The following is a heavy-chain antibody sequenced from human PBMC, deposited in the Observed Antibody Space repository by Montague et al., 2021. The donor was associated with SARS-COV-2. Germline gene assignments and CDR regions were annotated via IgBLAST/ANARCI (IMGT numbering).Heavy chain of an antibody. Sequence: PALVKPTQTLTLTCTFSGFSLSTSGMCVSWIRQPPGKALEWLALIDWDDDKYYSTSLKTRLTISKDTSKNQVVLTMTNTDPVDTATYCCARIWGATRGDAFDIGGQGKMVTVSS. V-gene: IGHV2-70*01. CDR3: ARIWGATRGDAFDI. CDR2: IDWDDDK. D-gene: IGHD1-26*01. CDR1: GFSLSTSGMC. J-gene: IGHJ3*02.